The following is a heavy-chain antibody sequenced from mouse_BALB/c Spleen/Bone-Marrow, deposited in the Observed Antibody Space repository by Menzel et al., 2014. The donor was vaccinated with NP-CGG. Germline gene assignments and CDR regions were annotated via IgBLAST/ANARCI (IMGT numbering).Heavy chain of an antibody. CDR3: ARAGYDGYPWYFDV. CDR1: GFTFSDYG. CDR2: ISNLAYSI. V-gene: IGHV5-15*02. Sequence: EVMLVESGGGLVQPGGSRKLSCAASGFTFSDYGMAWVRQAPGKGPEWVAFISNLAYSIYYADTVTGRFTISRENAKNTLYLEISSLRSEDSAMYYCARAGYDGYPWYFDVWGAGTTVTVSS. J-gene: IGHJ1*01. D-gene: IGHD2-3*01.